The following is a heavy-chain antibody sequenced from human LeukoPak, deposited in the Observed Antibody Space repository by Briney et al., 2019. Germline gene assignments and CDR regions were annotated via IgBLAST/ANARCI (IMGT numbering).Heavy chain of an antibody. D-gene: IGHD3-10*01. V-gene: IGHV4-30-2*01. J-gene: IGHJ6*02. CDR3: ARGTGGYYYGSGSHKPYYYYGMDV. Sequence: SETLSLTCAVSGGSISSGGYSWSWIRQPPGKGLEWIGYIYHSGSTYYNPSLKSRVTISVDTSKNQFSLKLSSVTAADTAVYYCARGTGGYYYGSGSHKPYYYYGMDVWGQGTTVTVSS. CDR1: GGSISSGGYS. CDR2: IYHSGST.